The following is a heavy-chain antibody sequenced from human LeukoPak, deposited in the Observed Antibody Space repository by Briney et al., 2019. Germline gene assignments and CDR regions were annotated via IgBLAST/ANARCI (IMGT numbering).Heavy chain of an antibody. Sequence: TSETLSLTCTVSGGSMFSYYWNWIRQPPGKGLEWIGCIYSSGITNYSPSLRSRGTISVATSRNQFSLRLTSVTAADTAIYYCARRAYYDSSGYHPTSGYFDLWGRGTLVTVSS. CDR1: GGSMFSYY. CDR3: ARRAYYDSSGYHPTSGYFDL. CDR2: IYSSGIT. V-gene: IGHV4-4*08. J-gene: IGHJ2*01. D-gene: IGHD3-22*01.